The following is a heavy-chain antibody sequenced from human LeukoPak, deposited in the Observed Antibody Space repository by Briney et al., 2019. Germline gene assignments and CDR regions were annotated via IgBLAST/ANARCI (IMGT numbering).Heavy chain of an antibody. J-gene: IGHJ4*02. CDR3: VREKTTGPYYFDY. Sequence: PGGSLRLSCEASGFIFTNYWMSWVRQTPGKGLEWVANMKYDGSEKHYVDSVKGRFTISRDNAKNSVSLQMTSLRAEDTAVYYCVREKTTGPYYFDYWGQGTLVTVSS. V-gene: IGHV3-7*03. CDR2: MKYDGSEK. D-gene: IGHD1-1*01. CDR1: GFIFTNYW.